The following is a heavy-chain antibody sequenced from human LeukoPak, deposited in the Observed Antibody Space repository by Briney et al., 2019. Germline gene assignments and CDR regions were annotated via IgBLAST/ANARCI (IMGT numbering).Heavy chain of an antibody. CDR2: IYTSGST. V-gene: IGHV4-4*07. CDR3: ARGAIFGVVIKRMGDYFDY. D-gene: IGHD3-3*01. J-gene: IGHJ4*02. CDR1: GGSISSYY. Sequence: SETLSLTCTVSGGSISSYYWSWIRQPAGKGLEWIGRIYTSGSTNYNPSLKSRVTMSVDTSKNQFSLKLSSVTAADTAVYYCARGAIFGVVIKRMGDYFDYWAREPWSPSPQ.